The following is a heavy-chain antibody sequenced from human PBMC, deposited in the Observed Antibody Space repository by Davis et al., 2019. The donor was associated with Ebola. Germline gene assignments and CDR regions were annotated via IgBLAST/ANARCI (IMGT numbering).Heavy chain of an antibody. Sequence: PGRSLRLSCKASGYIFTSYWIGWVRQMPGKGLEWMGIIHPGHLDTRYSPPFQGQVTISVDKSTNTAFLQWSSLEDSDSAIYYCARRGWDLHYYDYMDVWGEGTTVTVS. V-gene: IGHV5-51*01. CDR3: ARRGWDLHYYDYMDV. CDR1: GYIFTSYW. D-gene: IGHD1-26*01. CDR2: IHPGHLDT. J-gene: IGHJ6*03.